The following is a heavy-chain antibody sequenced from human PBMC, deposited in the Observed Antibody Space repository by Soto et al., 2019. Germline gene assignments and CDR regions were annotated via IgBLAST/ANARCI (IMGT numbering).Heavy chain of an antibody. V-gene: IGHV3-73*01. Sequence: GGSLRLSCAASGFTFSGSAMHWVRQASGKGLEWVGRIRSKANSYATAYAASVKGRFTISRDDSKNTAYLQMNSLKTEDTAVYYCTSIITMVRGVTYYYMDVWGKGTTVTVSS. J-gene: IGHJ6*03. CDR1: GFTFSGSA. D-gene: IGHD3-10*01. CDR2: IRSKANSYAT. CDR3: TSIITMVRGVTYYYMDV.